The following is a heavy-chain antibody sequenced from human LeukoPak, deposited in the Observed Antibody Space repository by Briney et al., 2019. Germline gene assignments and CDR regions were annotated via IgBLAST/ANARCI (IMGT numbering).Heavy chain of an antibody. CDR3: AKEVGSSWSYYYYMDV. J-gene: IGHJ6*03. D-gene: IGHD6-13*01. V-gene: IGHV3-30*02. Sequence: GGTLRLSCAASGFTFSSYGMHWVCQAPGKGLEWVAFIRYDGSNKYYADSVKGRFTISRDNSKNTLYLQMNSLRAEDTAVYYCAKEVGSSWSYYYYMDVWGKGTTVTVSS. CDR2: IRYDGSNK. CDR1: GFTFSSYG.